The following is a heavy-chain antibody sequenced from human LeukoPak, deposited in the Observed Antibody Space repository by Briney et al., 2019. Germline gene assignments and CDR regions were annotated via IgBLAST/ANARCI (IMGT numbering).Heavy chain of an antibody. CDR2: INPSGGST. J-gene: IGHJ3*02. D-gene: IGHD4-23*01. V-gene: IGHV1-46*01. CDR1: GYTFTSYY. Sequence: GASVKVSCKASGYTFTSYYMHWVRQAPGQGLEWMGIINPSGGSTSYAQKFQGRVTMTRDMSTSTVYMELSSLRSEDTAVYYCARGGRVETPPHDAFDIWGQGTMVTVSS. CDR3: ARGGRVETPPHDAFDI.